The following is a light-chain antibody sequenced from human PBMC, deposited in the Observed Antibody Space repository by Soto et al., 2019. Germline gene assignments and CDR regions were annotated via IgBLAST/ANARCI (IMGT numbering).Light chain of an antibody. V-gene: IGKV3-15*01. J-gene: IGKJ1*01. CDR1: QSVSSN. CDR3: QQYNDWPLT. CDR2: GAF. Sequence: EIVITQSPFTLSVSQGERVTLSFRASQSVSSNLAWYQQKPGQAPSLLIYGAFTRATGIPARFSGTGSGTEFTLTISSLQSEDFALYYCQQYNDWPLTFGQGTKVDIK.